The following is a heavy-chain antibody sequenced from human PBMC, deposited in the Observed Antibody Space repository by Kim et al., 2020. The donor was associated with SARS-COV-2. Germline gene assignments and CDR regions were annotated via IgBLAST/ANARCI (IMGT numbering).Heavy chain of an antibody. CDR2: ISTDSGDT. V-gene: IGHV1-18*01. J-gene: IGHJ3*02. CDR3: ARDWFCTGGSCSDTFDN. Sequence: ASVKVSCKTSGYTFASYGISWVRQAPGQGLEWMGWISTDSGDTNYAQKFKDRVALTTDTSTNTVFLELRSLRSDDTAVYYCARDWFCTGGSCSDTFDNWGQGTMVSVSS. D-gene: IGHD2-8*02. CDR1: GYTFASYG.